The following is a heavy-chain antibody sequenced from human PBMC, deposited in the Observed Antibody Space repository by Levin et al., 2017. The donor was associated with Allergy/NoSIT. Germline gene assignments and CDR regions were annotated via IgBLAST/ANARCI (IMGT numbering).Heavy chain of an antibody. CDR2: ISSTSGYI. CDR3: ARDLLSGSSFDY. J-gene: IGHJ4*02. CDR1: GFTFSNYF. Sequence: GGSLRLSCAASGFTFSNYFMNWVRQTPGKGLEWVSSISSTSGYIYYADSVKGRFTVSRDNAKNSLYLQMNSLRAEDTALYYCARDLLSGSSFDYWGQGTLVTVSS. D-gene: IGHD1-26*01. V-gene: IGHV3-21*01.